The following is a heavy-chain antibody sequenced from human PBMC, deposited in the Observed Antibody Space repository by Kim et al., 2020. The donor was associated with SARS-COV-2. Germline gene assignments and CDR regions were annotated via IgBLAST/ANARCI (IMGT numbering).Heavy chain of an antibody. J-gene: IGHJ6*02. V-gene: IGHV1-69*13. CDR3: ARDITMVRGVIIKHLPYGMDV. D-gene: IGHD3-10*01. CDR2: IIPIFGTA. Sequence: SVKVSCKASGGTFSSYAISWVRQAPGQGLEWMGGIIPIFGTANYAQKFQGRVTITADESTSTAYMELSSLRSEDTAVYYCARDITMVRGVIIKHLPYGMDVWGQGTTVTVSS. CDR1: GGTFSSYA.